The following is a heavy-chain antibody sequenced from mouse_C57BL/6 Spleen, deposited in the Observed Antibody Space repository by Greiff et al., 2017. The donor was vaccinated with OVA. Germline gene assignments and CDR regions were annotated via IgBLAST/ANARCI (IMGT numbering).Heavy chain of an antibody. Sequence: VQLQQSGTVLARPGASVKMSCKTSGYTFTSYWMHWVKQRPGQGLEWIGAIYPGNSDTSYNQKFTGKAKLTAVPSASTAYMELSSLTNEDSAVYYCTRGDYGNLWFAYWGQGTLVTVSA. J-gene: IGHJ3*01. V-gene: IGHV1-5*01. CDR3: TRGDYGNLWFAY. CDR2: IYPGNSDT. CDR1: GYTFTSYW. D-gene: IGHD2-1*01.